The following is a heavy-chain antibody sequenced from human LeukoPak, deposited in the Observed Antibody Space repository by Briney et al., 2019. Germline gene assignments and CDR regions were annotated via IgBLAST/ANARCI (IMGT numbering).Heavy chain of an antibody. CDR2: MNPNSGNT. CDR3: ARERGGRLFYYDSSGSSP. D-gene: IGHD3-22*01. J-gene: IGHJ5*02. CDR1: GYTFTSYD. V-gene: IGHV1-8*01. Sequence: ASVKVSCKASGYTFTSYDINWVRQATGQGLEWMGWMNPNSGNTGYAQKFQGRVTMTRNTSINTAYMELSSLRSEDTAVYYCARERGGRLFYYDSSGSSPWGQGTLVTVSS.